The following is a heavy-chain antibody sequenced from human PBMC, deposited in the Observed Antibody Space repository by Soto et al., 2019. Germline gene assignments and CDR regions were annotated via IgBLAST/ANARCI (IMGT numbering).Heavy chain of an antibody. D-gene: IGHD5-18*01. V-gene: IGHV3-23*01. CDR1: GFTFDDYG. Sequence: GGSLRLSCAASGFTFDDYGMSRVRQAPGKGLKWVSAISGSGGSTYYADSVKGRFTISRDNSKNSLYLQMNSLRAEDTAVYYCANDQDTAMVFAPIDFDYSGPRPLVTVSS. CDR3: ANDQDTAMVFAPIDFDY. CDR2: ISGSGGST. J-gene: IGHJ4*02.